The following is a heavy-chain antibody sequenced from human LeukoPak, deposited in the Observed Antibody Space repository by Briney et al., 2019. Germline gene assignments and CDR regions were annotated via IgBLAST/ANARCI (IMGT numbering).Heavy chain of an antibody. CDR2: LKQDESEK. CDR3: ARDRSDGYNKNDF. CDR1: GFTVSRYG. Sequence: GGSLRLSCARSGFTVSRYGMHWVRPPPRKGLAWVANLKQDESEKYYVDSVKGRFTISRDNGKNSLYLQMNSLRAEDKAVYFCARDRSDGYNKNDFWGQGTLVTVSS. J-gene: IGHJ4*02. D-gene: IGHD5-24*01. V-gene: IGHV3-7*01.